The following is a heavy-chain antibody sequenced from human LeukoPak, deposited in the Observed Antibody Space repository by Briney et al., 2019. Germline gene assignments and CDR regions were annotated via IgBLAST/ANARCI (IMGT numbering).Heavy chain of an antibody. CDR1: GYSFTSYW. D-gene: IGHD2-2*01. CDR2: IYPGDSDT. Sequence: GESLQISCKGSGYSFTSYWIGWVRQMPGKGLEWMGIIYPGDSDTRYSPSFQGQVTISADKSISTAYLQWSSLKASDTAMYYCARQDPAAKDAFDIWGQGTMVTVSS. CDR3: ARQDPAAKDAFDI. V-gene: IGHV5-51*01. J-gene: IGHJ3*02.